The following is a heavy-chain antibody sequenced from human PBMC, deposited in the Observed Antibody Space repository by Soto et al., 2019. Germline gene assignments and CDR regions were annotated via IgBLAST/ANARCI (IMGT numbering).Heavy chain of an antibody. CDR2: IYYSGST. CDR3: AKGHQLLYGRGMDV. J-gene: IGHJ6*02. V-gene: IGHV4-59*01. Sequence: PSETLSLTCTVSGGSISSYYWGWIRQPPGKGLEWIGYIYYSGSTNYNPSLKSRVTISVDTSKNQFSLKLSSVTAADTAVYYCAKGHQLLYGRGMDVWGQGTTVTVSS. D-gene: IGHD2-2*02. CDR1: GGSISSYY.